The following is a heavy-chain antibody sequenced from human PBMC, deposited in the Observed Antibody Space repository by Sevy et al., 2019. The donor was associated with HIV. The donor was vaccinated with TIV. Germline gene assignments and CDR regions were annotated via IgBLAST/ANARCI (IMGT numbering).Heavy chain of an antibody. D-gene: IGHD3-9*01. CDR3: ARESRLRYFDWLLKGDYYYYGMDV. Sequence: ASVKVSCKASGYTFTSYDINWVRQATGQGLEWMGWMNPNSGNTGYAQKLQGRVTMTRNTSISTAYMELSSLRSEDTAVYYCARESRLRYFDWLLKGDYYYYGMDVWGQGTTVTVSS. CDR1: GYTFTSYD. CDR2: MNPNSGNT. V-gene: IGHV1-8*01. J-gene: IGHJ6*02.